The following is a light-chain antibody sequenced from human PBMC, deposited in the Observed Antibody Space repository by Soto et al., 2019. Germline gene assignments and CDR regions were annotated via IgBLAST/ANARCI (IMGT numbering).Light chain of an antibody. V-gene: IGKV3-20*01. CDR3: QQCGSSPWT. Sequence: EIVLTQSPGTLSLSPGERPTLSCRASQSVSSNYLAWYQQKPGQAPRLLIYGASTRATGIPARFSGSGSGTEFTLTISSLQSEDFAVYYCQQCGSSPWTFGQGTKVDI. CDR1: QSVSSNY. CDR2: GAS. J-gene: IGKJ1*01.